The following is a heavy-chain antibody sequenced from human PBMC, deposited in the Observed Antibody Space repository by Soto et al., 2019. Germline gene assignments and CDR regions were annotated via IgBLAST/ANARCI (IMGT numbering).Heavy chain of an antibody. Sequence: PSETLSLTCTVSGGSITNANYYWSWVRQPPGKGLEWIGYIYYSGSTNYNPSLKSRVTISVDTSKNQFSLKLSSVTAADTAVYYCARRYGALFDYWGQGTLVTVSS. V-gene: IGHV4-61*01. CDR3: ARRYGALFDY. D-gene: IGHD4-17*01. J-gene: IGHJ4*02. CDR2: IYYSGST. CDR1: GGSITNANYY.